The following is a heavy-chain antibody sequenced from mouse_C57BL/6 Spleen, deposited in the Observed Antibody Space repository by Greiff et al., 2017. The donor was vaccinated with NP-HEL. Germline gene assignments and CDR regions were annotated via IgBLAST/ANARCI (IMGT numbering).Heavy chain of an antibody. V-gene: IGHV1-82*01. CDR1: GYAFSSSW. Sequence: QVQLKESGPELVKPGASVKISCKASGYAFSSSWMNWVKQRPGKGLEWIGRIYPGDGDTNYNGKFKGKATLTADKSSSTAYMQLSSLTSEDSAVYFCARGTTVPWFAYWGQGTLVTVSA. CDR2: IYPGDGDT. D-gene: IGHD1-1*01. J-gene: IGHJ3*01. CDR3: ARGTTVPWFAY.